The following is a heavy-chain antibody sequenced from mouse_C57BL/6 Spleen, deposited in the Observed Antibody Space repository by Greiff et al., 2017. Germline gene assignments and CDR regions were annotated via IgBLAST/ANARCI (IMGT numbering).Heavy chain of an antibody. CDR2: IYPGSGST. CDR1: GYTFTSYW. V-gene: IGHV1-55*01. CDR3: AREGATMVTGYAMDY. D-gene: IGHD2-2*01. J-gene: IGHJ4*01. Sequence: QVQLQQPGAELVKPGASVKMSCKASGYTFTSYWITWVKQRPGQGLEWIGDIYPGSGSTNYNEKFKSKATLTVDTSSSTAYMQLSSLTSEDSAVYDCAREGATMVTGYAMDYWGQGTSVTVSS.